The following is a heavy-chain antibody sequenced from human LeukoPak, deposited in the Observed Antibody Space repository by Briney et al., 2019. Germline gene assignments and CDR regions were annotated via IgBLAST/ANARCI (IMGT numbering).Heavy chain of an antibody. CDR1: GFTFSSYA. CDR2: ISGSGNRT. J-gene: IGHJ6*02. V-gene: IGHV3-23*01. Sequence: GGSLRLSCAASGFTFSSYAMSWLRQAPGKGLEWVSSISGSGNRTYYADSVKGRFTISRDNSENTLFLQMNSLRAEDTAVYYCAKNLYCGGGSCYPSALGMDVWGQGTTVTVSS. D-gene: IGHD2-15*01. CDR3: AKNLYCGGGSCYPSALGMDV.